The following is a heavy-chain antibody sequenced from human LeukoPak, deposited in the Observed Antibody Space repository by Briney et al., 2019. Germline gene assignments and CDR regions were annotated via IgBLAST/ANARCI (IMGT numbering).Heavy chain of an antibody. J-gene: IGHJ6*02. V-gene: IGHV1-69*13. CDR3: ARAPYDSSGYSNFYYYYGMDV. CDR2: IIPIFGTA. CDR1: GGTFSSYA. Sequence: SVKVSCKASGGTFSSYAISWVRQAPGQGLEWMGGIIPIFGTANYAQKFQGRVTITADESTSTAYMELSSLRSEDTAVYYCARAPYDSSGYSNFYYYYGMDVWGQGTTVTVSS. D-gene: IGHD3-22*01.